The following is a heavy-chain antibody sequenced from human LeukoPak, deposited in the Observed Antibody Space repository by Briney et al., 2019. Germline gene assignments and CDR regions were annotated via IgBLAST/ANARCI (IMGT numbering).Heavy chain of an antibody. CDR1: GYTFTSYG. J-gene: IGHJ4*02. CDR2: ISAYNGNT. V-gene: IGHV1-18*01. CDR3: ARRGYYYDSSGLDY. D-gene: IGHD3-22*01. Sequence: ASVKVSCKASGYTFTSYGISWVRQAPGQGLEWMGWISAYNGNTNYAQKLQGRVTMTTDTSTSTAYMELRGLRSDDTAVHYCARRGYYYDSSGLDYWGQGTLVTVSS.